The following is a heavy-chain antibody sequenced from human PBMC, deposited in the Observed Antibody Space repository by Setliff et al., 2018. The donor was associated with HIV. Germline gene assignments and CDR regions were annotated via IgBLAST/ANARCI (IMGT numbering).Heavy chain of an antibody. J-gene: IGHJ6*02. CDR3: YYGMDV. CDR1: GFMFTSRS. V-gene: IGHV3-23*01. Sequence: GGSLRLSCAASGFMFTSRSMGWVRQPLGKGLEWVSGISGDGKTTYYARSVKGRLTISRDFSKDTVYLDMNNLRVEDTAVYYYYYGMDVWGQGTTVTVSS. CDR2: ISGDGKTT.